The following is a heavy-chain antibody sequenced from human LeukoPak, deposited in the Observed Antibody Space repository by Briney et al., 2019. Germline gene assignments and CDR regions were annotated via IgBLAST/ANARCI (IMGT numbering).Heavy chain of an antibody. Sequence: GGSLRLSCAASGFTFSTYAMDRVRQAPGKGLENGSGMTGNGGSTYYAKSVKGRFTTSTDNSKNTLYIHMGSLAAEDMAVYYCARQAAGFDYWGQGALVTVSS. CDR2: MTGNGGST. D-gene: IGHD3-10*01. J-gene: IGHJ4*02. V-gene: IGHV3-64*01. CDR3: ARQAAGFDY. CDR1: GFTFSTYA.